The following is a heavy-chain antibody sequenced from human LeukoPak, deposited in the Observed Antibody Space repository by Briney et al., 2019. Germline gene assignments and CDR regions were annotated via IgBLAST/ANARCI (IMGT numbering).Heavy chain of an antibody. Sequence: SETLSLTCTVSGYSISSGYYWGWIRQPPGKGLEWIGSIYHSGSTYYNPSLKSRVTISVDTSKNHFSLKLSSVTAADTAVYYCAREAGSGWYDYWGQGTLVTVSS. CDR1: GYSISSGYY. J-gene: IGHJ4*02. V-gene: IGHV4-38-2*02. CDR2: IYHSGST. CDR3: AREAGSGWYDY. D-gene: IGHD6-19*01.